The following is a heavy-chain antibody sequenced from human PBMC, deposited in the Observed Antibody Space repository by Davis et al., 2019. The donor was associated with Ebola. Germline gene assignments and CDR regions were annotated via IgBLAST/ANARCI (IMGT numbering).Heavy chain of an antibody. V-gene: IGHV3-21*01. CDR1: GFTFSSYS. CDR2: ISGNSKYI. D-gene: IGHD2-15*01. CDR3: AREGYCSGGTCHNPGGYYYYGMDA. J-gene: IGHJ6*02. Sequence: PGGSLRLSCAASGFTFSSYSLNWVRQAPGKGLEWVSSISGNSKYIYYADSVKGRFTISRDTAKKSLYLDMNSLRAEDTAVYFCAREGYCSGGTCHNPGGYYYYGMDAWGQGTTVTVSS.